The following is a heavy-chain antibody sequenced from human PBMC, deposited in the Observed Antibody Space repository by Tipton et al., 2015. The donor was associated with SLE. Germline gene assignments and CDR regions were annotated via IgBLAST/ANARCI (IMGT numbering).Heavy chain of an antibody. CDR3: ARIAIAPAMGEYYFDS. CDR2: FYSGGGT. CDR1: GGSVSSGAFH. V-gene: IGHV4-30-4*08. Sequence: TLSLTCTVSGGSVSSGAFHWGWVRRPPGKGLEWIGYFYSGGGTYYNPSLRSRVTILKDTSKNQFSLNLNSVTAADTAVYYCARIAIAPAMGEYYFDSWGQGTLVTVSS. J-gene: IGHJ4*02. D-gene: IGHD2-2*01.